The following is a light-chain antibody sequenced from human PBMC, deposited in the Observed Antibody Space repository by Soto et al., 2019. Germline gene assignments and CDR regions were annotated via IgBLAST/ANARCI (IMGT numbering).Light chain of an antibody. Sequence: EIVLTQSPATLSLSPGERATLSCRASQSVSSYLAWYQQKPGQAPRLLIYDASNRATGIPARFSGSGSGTDFTLTISSLEPEDFAVYYCQQRSNWPPGKYTFGQGTTLEIK. J-gene: IGKJ2*01. CDR1: QSVSSY. V-gene: IGKV3-11*01. CDR3: QQRSNWPPGKYT. CDR2: DAS.